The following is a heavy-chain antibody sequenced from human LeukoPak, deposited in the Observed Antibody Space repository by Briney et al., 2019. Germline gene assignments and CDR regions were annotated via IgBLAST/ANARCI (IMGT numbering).Heavy chain of an antibody. CDR1: GFTFSSYA. J-gene: IGHJ4*02. Sequence: GGSLRLSCAASGFTFSSYAMHWVRQAPGKGLEWVAVIWYDGSNKYYADSVKGRFTISRDNSKNTLYLQMNSLRAEDTAVYYCARDWGMATIIYYFDYWGQGTLVTVSS. D-gene: IGHD5-24*01. CDR2: IWYDGSNK. V-gene: IGHV3-33*08. CDR3: ARDWGMATIIYYFDY.